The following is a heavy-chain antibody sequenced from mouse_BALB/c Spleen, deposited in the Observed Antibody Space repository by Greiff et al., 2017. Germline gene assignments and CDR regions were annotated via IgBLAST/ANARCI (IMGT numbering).Heavy chain of an antibody. CDR2: ISSGGST. Sequence: EVKLVESGGGLVKPGGSLKLSCAASGFTFSSYAMSWVRQTPEKRLEWVASISSGGSTYYPDSVKGRFTISRDNARNILYLQMSSLRSEDTAMYYCARGHDLGYAMDYWGQGTSVTVSS. D-gene: IGHD2-4*01. J-gene: IGHJ4*01. V-gene: IGHV5-6-5*01. CDR3: ARGHDLGYAMDY. CDR1: GFTFSSYA.